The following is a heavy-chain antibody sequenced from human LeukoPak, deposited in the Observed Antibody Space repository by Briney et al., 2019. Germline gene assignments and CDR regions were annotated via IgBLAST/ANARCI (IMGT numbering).Heavy chain of an antibody. Sequence: GGSLRLSCAASGFTFSDYYMSWIRQAPGKGLEWVSYVSSGSSTIYYADSVKGRFTISRDNAKNSLYLQMNSLRAEDTAVYYCARGAMDDAFDIWGQGTMVTVSS. CDR2: VSSGSSTI. CDR1: GFTFSDYY. D-gene: IGHD5-18*01. CDR3: ARGAMDDAFDI. V-gene: IGHV3-11*04. J-gene: IGHJ3*02.